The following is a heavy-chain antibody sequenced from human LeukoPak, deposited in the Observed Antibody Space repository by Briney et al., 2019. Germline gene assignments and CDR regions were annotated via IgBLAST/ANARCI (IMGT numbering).Heavy chain of an antibody. J-gene: IGHJ6*02. CDR1: GFSFSTSP. V-gene: IGHV3-23*01. CDR2: MNNGPGAT. Sequence: GGSLRLSCAAPGFSFSTSPMSWVRQPPGKGLEWVSAMNNGPGATFYRDSVRGRFTISRDDSKSTLYLQMNSLRAEDTGTYYCAKTHYDLLDVWGQGTTVTVSS. D-gene: IGHD5-12*01. CDR3: AKTHYDLLDV.